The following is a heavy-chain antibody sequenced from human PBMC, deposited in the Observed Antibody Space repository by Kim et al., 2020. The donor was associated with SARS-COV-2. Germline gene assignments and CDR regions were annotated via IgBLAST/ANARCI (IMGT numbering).Heavy chain of an antibody. CDR3: ARHLTTHWFDP. Sequence: SETLSLTCTVSGGSISSSSYYWGWIRQPPGNGLEWIGSIYYSGSTYYNPSLKSRVTISVDTSKNQYSLKLSSVTAADTAVYYCARHLTTHWFDPWGQGTLVTVSS. CDR1: GGSISSSSYY. D-gene: IGHD4-17*01. J-gene: IGHJ5*02. V-gene: IGHV4-39*01. CDR2: IYYSGST.